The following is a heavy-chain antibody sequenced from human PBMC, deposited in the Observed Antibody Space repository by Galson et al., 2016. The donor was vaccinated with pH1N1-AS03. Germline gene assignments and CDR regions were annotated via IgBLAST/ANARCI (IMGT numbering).Heavy chain of an antibody. CDR1: GFRFDDYA. D-gene: IGHD3/OR15-3a*01. Sequence: SLRLSCAVSGFRFDDYAMHWVRHAPGKGLEWVSSISRNSNKIDYADSVKGRFTISRDSAKNSLNLQMNSLRAEDTALYYCIKGGAASADFFDIWGQGTMVTVSS. CDR2: ISRNSNKI. V-gene: IGHV3-9*01. J-gene: IGHJ3*02. CDR3: IKGGAASADFFDI.